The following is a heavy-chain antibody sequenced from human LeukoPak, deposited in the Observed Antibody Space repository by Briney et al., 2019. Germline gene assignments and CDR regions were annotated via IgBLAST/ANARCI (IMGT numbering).Heavy chain of an antibody. V-gene: IGHV3-74*01. CDR1: GFTFSSYW. CDR2: INSDGGST. J-gene: IGHJ4*02. D-gene: IGHD5-24*01. Sequence: PGGSLRLSCTASGFTFSSYWMHWVRQAPVKGLVWVSRINSDGGSTSYADSVKGRFTISRDNAKNTLYLQMNSLRAEDTAVYYCARRIQGMAPYYFDYWGQGTLVTVSS. CDR3: ARRIQGMAPYYFDY.